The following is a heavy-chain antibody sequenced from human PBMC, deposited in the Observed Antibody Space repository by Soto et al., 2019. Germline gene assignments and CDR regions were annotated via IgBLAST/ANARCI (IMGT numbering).Heavy chain of an antibody. J-gene: IGHJ6*02. CDR2: INGYNGNT. V-gene: IGHV1-18*01. CDR1: GYTFSRSG. CDR3: ARMGDVPYYYYGMDV. Sequence: QVQLVQSGAEVKKPGASVKVSCKASGYTFSRSGISWVRQAPGQGLEWMGWINGYNGNTNYTQKMQGRITMTTDTPTRTADMELRSLRSDDTAVYYCARMGDVPYYYYGMDVWGQGTTVIVSS. D-gene: IGHD3-16*01.